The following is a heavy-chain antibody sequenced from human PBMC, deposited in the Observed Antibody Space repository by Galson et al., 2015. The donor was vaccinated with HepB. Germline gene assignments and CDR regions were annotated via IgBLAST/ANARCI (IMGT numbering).Heavy chain of an antibody. CDR2: INSGGST. J-gene: IGHJ5*02. D-gene: IGHD2/OR15-2a*01. CDR1: GFSVGSNS. Sequence: SLRLSCAASGFSVGSNSMIWVRQAPGKGLEWVSVINSGGSTYYEDSVKGGLIISRNTSENTLFLQMSSLRADDSYVYYCARGPSSNSWNRWLDPWGPGALFTVSP. V-gene: IGHV3-66*01. CDR3: ARGPSSNSWNRWLDP.